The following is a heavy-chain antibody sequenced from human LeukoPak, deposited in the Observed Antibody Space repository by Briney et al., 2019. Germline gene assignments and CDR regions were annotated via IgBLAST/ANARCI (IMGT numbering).Heavy chain of an antibody. CDR2: ISGSGGST. D-gene: IGHD3-16*01. CDR3: AKPSIMVTSPFDY. J-gene: IGHJ4*02. V-gene: IGHV3-23*01. Sequence: KPGGSLRLSCAASGFTFSSYSMTWVRQALGKGLEWVSAISGSGGSTYYADSVKGRFTISRDNSKNTLYLQMNSLRAEDTAVYYCAKPSIMVTSPFDYWGQGTLVTVSS. CDR1: GFTFSSYS.